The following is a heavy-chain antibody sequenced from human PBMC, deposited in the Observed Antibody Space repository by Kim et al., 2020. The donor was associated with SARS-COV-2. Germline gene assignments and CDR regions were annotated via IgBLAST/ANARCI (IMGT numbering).Heavy chain of an antibody. D-gene: IGHD1-1*01. J-gene: IGHJ4*02. V-gene: IGHV1-18*01. CDR3: ARDRLRTQDHNGFDY. Sequence: ASVKVSCKASGYTFTSYGISWVRQAPGQGLEWMGWISAYNGNTNYAQKLQGRVTMTTDTSTSTAYMELRSLRSDDTAVYYCARDRLRTQDHNGFDYWGQGTLVTVSS. CDR2: ISAYNGNT. CDR1: GYTFTSYG.